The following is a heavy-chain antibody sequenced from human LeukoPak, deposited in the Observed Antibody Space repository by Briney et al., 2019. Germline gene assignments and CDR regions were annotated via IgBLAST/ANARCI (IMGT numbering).Heavy chain of an antibody. V-gene: IGHV4-30-2*01. CDR1: GGSISSGGYS. D-gene: IGHD2-2*01. CDR3: ARDPIPPRYCSSTSCRVYYYYYGMDV. CDR2: IYHSGST. J-gene: IGHJ6*02. Sequence: SQTLSLTCAVSGGSISSGGYSWSWIRQPPGKGLEWIGYIYHSGSTYYNPSLKSRVTISVDRSKNQFSLKLSSVTAADTAVYYCARDPIPPRYCSSTSCRVYYYYYGMDVWGQGTTVTVSS.